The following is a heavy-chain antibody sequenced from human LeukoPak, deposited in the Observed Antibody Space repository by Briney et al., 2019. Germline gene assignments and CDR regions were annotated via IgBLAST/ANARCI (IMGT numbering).Heavy chain of an antibody. CDR2: IYHSGST. D-gene: IGHD3-22*01. CDR3: ARHHLYDSSGDGRYYFDY. CDR1: GYSISSGYY. Sequence: SETLSLTCAVSGYSISSGYYWGWIRQLPGQGLESIGSIYHSGSTYYNPSLKSRVTISVDTSKNQFSVKLSSVTAADTAVYYCARHHLYDSSGDGRYYFDYWGQGTLVTVSS. J-gene: IGHJ4*02. V-gene: IGHV4-38-2*01.